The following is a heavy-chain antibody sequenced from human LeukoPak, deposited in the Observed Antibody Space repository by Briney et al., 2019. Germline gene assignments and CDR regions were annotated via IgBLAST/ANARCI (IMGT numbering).Heavy chain of an antibody. Sequence: GGSLRLSCAASGFIFRSYSMNWVRQAPGKGLEWVSSISSSSSYIYYADSVKGRFTISRDNAKSSLYLQMDSLRAEDTAVYYCARAVSEGYSSGWYVADWFDPWGQGTLVTVSS. CDR3: ARAVSEGYSSGWYVADWFDP. CDR2: ISSSSSYI. J-gene: IGHJ5*02. D-gene: IGHD6-19*01. V-gene: IGHV3-21*01. CDR1: GFIFRSYS.